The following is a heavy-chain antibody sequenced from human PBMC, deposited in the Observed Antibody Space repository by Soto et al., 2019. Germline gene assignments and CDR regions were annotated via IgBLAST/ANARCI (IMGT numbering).Heavy chain of an antibody. J-gene: IGHJ3*02. Sequence: QVQLQESGPGLVKPSQTLSLTCTVSGGSISSGGYYWSWIRQHPGKGLEWIGYIYYRGSTYYNPSLTRPVTQSLDTSKNQFSLNLRSVTAADTSVYYCARDREATRDAFDIWGQGTMVTVSS. CDR3: ARDREATRDAFDI. D-gene: IGHD1-26*01. CDR2: IYYRGST. CDR1: GGSISSGGYY. V-gene: IGHV4-31*01.